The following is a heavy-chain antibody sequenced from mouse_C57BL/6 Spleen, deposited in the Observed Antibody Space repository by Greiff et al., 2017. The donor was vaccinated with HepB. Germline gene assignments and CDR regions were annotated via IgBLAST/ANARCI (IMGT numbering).Heavy chain of an antibody. D-gene: IGHD1-1*01. CDR1: GYTFTSYW. J-gene: IGHJ2*01. CDR3: ARDYGSSYDVDY. V-gene: IGHV1-52*01. CDR2: IDPSDSET. Sequence: QVQLQQPGAELVRPGSSVKLSCKASGYTFTSYWMHWVKQSPIQGLEWIGNIDPSDSETHYNQKFKDKSTLTVDKSSSTAYMQPSSLTSDDSAVYYWARDYGSSYDVDYWSQGTTLTVSS.